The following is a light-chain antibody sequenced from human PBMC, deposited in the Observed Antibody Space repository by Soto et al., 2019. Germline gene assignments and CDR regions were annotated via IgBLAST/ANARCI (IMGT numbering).Light chain of an antibody. V-gene: IGLV2-23*01. J-gene: IGLJ1*01. CDR3: CSYAGSTTYV. CDR1: SSDVGSYNL. CDR2: EGS. Sequence: QSALTQPASVSGSPGQSITFSCTGTSSDVGSYNLVSWYQQHPGKAPKLMIYEGSKRPSGVSNRFSGSKSGNTASLTISGLQAEDEADYYCCSYAGSTTYVFGXGTKVTVL.